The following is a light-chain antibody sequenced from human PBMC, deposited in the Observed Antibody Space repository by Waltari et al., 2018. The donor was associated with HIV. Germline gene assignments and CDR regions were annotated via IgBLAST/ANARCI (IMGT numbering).Light chain of an antibody. Sequence: QSALTQPASVSGSPGQSITISCTGTSSDAGGYNYVSWYQRQPGKAPKLIVYDVNNRPSGVSNRFSGSKSGNTASLTISGLQAEDEADYYCSSYTSSSTRVFGGGTKVTVL. CDR2: DVN. J-gene: IGLJ3*02. V-gene: IGLV2-14*03. CDR1: SSDAGGYNY. CDR3: SSYTSSSTRV.